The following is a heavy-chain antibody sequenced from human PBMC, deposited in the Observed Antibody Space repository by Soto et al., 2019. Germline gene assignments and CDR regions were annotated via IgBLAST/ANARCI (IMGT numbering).Heavy chain of an antibody. Sequence: EVQLVESGGGLVKPGGSLRLSCAASGFTFSNAWMSWVRQAPGKGLEWVGRIKSKTEGGTTDYAAPVKGRFTISRDDSKNTLYLQINSLKTEDTAVYYCTPDQLAARTIEYRRYWGQGTLVTVSS. J-gene: IGHJ4*02. CDR3: TPDQLAARTIEYRRY. V-gene: IGHV3-15*01. CDR1: GFTFSNAW. D-gene: IGHD6-6*01. CDR2: IKSKTEGGTT.